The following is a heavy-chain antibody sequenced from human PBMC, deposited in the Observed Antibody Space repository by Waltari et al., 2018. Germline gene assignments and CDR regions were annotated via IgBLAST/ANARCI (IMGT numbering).Heavy chain of an antibody. D-gene: IGHD6-19*01. V-gene: IGHV3-23*01. Sequence: EVQLLESGGGLVQPGGSLRLSCAASGLTFRSYAMSWVRQAPGKGLEWVSAISGSGGSTYYADSVKGRFTISRDNSKNTLYLQMNSLRAEDTAVYYCAGSGWYHDAFDIWGQGTMVTVSS. CDR3: AGSGWYHDAFDI. J-gene: IGHJ3*02. CDR1: GLTFRSYA. CDR2: ISGSGGST.